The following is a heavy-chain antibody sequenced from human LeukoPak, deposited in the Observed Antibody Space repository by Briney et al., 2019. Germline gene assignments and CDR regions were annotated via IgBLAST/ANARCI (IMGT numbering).Heavy chain of an antibody. V-gene: IGHV3-21*01. D-gene: IGHD4-17*01. CDR2: ISSSSSYI. J-gene: IGHJ3*02. CDR3: ARDNTVTTFAFDI. CDR1: GFTFSSYS. Sequence: PGGSLRLSCAASGFTFSSYSMNWVRQAPGKGLEWVSSISSSSSYIYYADSVKGRFTISRDNAKNSLYLQMNSLRAEDTAVYYCARDNTVTTFAFDIWGQGTMVTVSS.